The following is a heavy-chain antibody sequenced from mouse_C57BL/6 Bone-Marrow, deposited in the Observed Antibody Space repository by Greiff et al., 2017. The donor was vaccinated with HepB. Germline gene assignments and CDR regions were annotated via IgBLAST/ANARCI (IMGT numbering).Heavy chain of an antibody. V-gene: IGHV5-6*01. CDR2: ISSGGSYT. J-gene: IGHJ1*03. D-gene: IGHD1-1*01. CDR1: GFTFSSYG. CDR3: ARHPPTVAPWYFDV. Sequence: EVKVVESGGDLVKPGGSLKLSCAASGFTFSSYGMSWVRQTPDKRLEWVATISSGGSYTYYPDSVKGRFTISRDNAKNTLYLQMSSLKSEDTAMYYCARHPPTVAPWYFDVWGTGTTVTVSS.